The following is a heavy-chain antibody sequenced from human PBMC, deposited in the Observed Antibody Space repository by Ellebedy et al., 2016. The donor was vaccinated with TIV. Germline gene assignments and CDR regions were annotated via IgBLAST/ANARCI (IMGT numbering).Heavy chain of an antibody. CDR1: GYIFTSYG. V-gene: IGHV1-18*01. J-gene: IGHJ2*01. D-gene: IGHD3-22*01. Sequence: AASVKVSCKASGYIFTSYGISWVRQAPGQGLEWMGWISAYNVNTTYEQKLQGRVTMTTDTSTSTAYMELRRLRSDDTAVYYCARARDSSGPPYWYFDLWGRGTLVTVSS. CDR3: ARARDSSGPPYWYFDL. CDR2: ISAYNVNT.